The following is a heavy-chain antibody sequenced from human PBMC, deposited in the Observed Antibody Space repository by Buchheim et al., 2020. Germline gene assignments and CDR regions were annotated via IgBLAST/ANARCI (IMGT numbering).Heavy chain of an antibody. CDR3: ARTLRSTKGMDV. Sequence: EVQLVESGGGLVQPGGSLRLSCTAFEFTLTPYWVRWVRQAPGKGLEWVATIDPDGSQTYYLDSVEGRFTISRDNAKNSVWLQLNSLRAEDTAIYYCARTLRSTKGMDVWGQGTT. V-gene: IGHV3-7*03. CDR2: IDPDGSQT. D-gene: IGHD2-21*02. J-gene: IGHJ6*02. CDR1: EFTLTPYW.